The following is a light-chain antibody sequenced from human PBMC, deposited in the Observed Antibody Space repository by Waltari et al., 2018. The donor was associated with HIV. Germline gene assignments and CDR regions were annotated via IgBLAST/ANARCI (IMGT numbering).Light chain of an antibody. Sequence: DIQMTQSPSYVSASVGDRVTITCRTSQAISTNLTWYQHKPGKAPKLLIYAASSLQSGVPWRFSGGGSGTDFTLTITSLQPEDFTTYYCQHSRTFGQGTKVE. CDR3: QHSRT. J-gene: IGKJ1*01. CDR1: QAISTN. V-gene: IGKV1-39*01. CDR2: AAS.